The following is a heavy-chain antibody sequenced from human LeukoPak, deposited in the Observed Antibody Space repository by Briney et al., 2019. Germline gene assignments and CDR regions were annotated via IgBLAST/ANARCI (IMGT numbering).Heavy chain of an antibody. CDR1: GGSVSRGSYY. CDR2: IHHSGTT. V-gene: IGHV4-61*01. CDR3: ARGRLGATY. D-gene: IGHD1-26*01. Sequence: PSETLSLTCTVSGGSVSRGSYYWSWTRQPPGKGLEWIGYIHHSGTTNYSPSLKSRVTISVDMSKNQFFLNLTSVTAADTAVHYCARGRLGATYWGQGTLVTVSS. J-gene: IGHJ4*02.